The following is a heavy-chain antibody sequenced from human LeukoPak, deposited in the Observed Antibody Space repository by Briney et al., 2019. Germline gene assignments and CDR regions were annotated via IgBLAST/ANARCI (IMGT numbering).Heavy chain of an antibody. CDR1: GFTFSSYS. CDR2: ISSSSSYI. CDR3: AKDKVERWYFDY. Sequence: GGSLRLSCAASGFTFSSYSMNWVRQAPGKGLEWVSSISSSSSYIYYADSVKGRFTISRDNAKNTLYLQMKSLRAEDTAVYYCAKDKVERWYFDYWGQGTLVTVSS. V-gene: IGHV3-21*01. J-gene: IGHJ4*02. D-gene: IGHD5-24*01.